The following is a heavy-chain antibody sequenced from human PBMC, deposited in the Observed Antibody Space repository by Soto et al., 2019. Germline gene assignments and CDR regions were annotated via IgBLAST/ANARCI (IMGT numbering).Heavy chain of an antibody. CDR1: GFTFSSYS. CDR2: ISSSSSYI. D-gene: IGHD5-12*01. Sequence: GGSLRLSCAASGFTFSSYSMNWVRQAPGKGLEWVSSISSSSSYIYYADSVKGRFTISRDNAKNSLYLQMNSLRAEDTAVYYCARDRGRYSGYDSGDYWGQGTLVTVSS. J-gene: IGHJ4*02. V-gene: IGHV3-21*01. CDR3: ARDRGRYSGYDSGDY.